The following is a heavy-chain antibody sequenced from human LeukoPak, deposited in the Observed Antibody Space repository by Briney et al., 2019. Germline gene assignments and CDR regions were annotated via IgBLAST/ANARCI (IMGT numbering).Heavy chain of an antibody. CDR3: ARELLSDGGGY. D-gene: IGHD3-10*01. Sequence: PGGSLRLSCEVSGFTCSDYSMNWVRQAPGKGLEWVSYISSSGYTINYADSVKGRFTISRDNAKNSLYLQMNSLRAEDTAVYYCARELLSDGGGYWGQGTLVTVSS. CDR2: ISSSGYTI. V-gene: IGHV3-48*01. J-gene: IGHJ4*02. CDR1: GFTCSDYS.